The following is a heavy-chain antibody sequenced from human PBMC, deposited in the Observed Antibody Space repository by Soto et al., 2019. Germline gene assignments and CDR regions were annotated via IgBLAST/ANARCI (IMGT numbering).Heavy chain of an antibody. CDR1: VGSISSSSYY. CDR3: ASSSWNGDNWFDP. J-gene: IGHJ5*02. D-gene: IGHD6-13*01. Sequence: SETLSLTCTVSVGSISSSSYYWGWIRQPPGKGLEWIGSIYYSGSTYYNPSLKSRVTISVDTSKNQFSLKLSSVTAADTAVYYCASSSWNGDNWFDPWGQGTLVTVSS. CDR2: IYYSGST. V-gene: IGHV4-39*01.